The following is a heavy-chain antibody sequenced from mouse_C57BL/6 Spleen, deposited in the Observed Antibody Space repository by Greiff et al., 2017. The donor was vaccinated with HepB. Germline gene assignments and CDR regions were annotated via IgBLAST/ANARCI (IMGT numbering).Heavy chain of an antibody. D-gene: IGHD4-1*01. Sequence: VQLQQSGAELVKPGASVKLSCTASGFNIKDYYMHWVKQRTEQGLEWIGRIDPEDGETKYAPKFQGKATRTADTSSNTAYLQLSSLTSEDTAVYYCASPTGTKAMDYWGQGTSVTVSS. CDR3: ASPTGTKAMDY. J-gene: IGHJ4*01. CDR1: GFNIKDYY. CDR2: IDPEDGET. V-gene: IGHV14-2*01.